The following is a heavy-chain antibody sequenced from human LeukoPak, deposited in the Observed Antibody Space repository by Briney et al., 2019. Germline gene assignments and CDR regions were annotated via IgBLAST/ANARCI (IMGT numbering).Heavy chain of an antibody. V-gene: IGHV3-23*01. CDR2: ITSAGNT. J-gene: IGHJ4*02. D-gene: IGHD2-2*01. Sequence: GGSLRLSCAASGFTFSSYAMNWVRQAPGKGLEWVSAITSAGNTYYADSVKGRFTISRDSSKNTLYLQMNSLRSEDTAVYYCAKGGGPYHLPTDYWGQGTLVTVSS. CDR3: AKGGGPYHLPTDY. CDR1: GFTFSSYA.